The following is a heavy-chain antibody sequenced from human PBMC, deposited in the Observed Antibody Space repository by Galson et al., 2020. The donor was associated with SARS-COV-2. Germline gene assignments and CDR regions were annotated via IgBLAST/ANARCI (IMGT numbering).Heavy chain of an antibody. J-gene: IGHJ4*02. CDR2: IYYNGGT. Sequence: SETLSLTCTVSGGSISSYYWTWIRQPPGKGLEWIGYIYYNGGTNYNPSLKSRATISIDASKNQFSLKVTSVTAADTAVYYCARCLSNWGSPPYLDYWGQGTLVTVSS. CDR1: GGSISSYY. D-gene: IGHD7-27*01. V-gene: IGHV4-59*01. CDR3: ARCLSNWGSPPYLDY.